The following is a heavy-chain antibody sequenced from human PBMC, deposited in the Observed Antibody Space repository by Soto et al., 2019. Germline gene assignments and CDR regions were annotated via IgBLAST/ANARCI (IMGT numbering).Heavy chain of an antibody. D-gene: IGHD3-3*01. CDR3: AGGRRFLEWFV. J-gene: IGHJ4*02. Sequence: ASVKVSCKASGFTFSSSAVQWVRQARGQRLEWIGWIVVGSGNTNYAQKFQERVTITRDMSTRTAYMELSSLRSEDTAVYYCAGGRRFLEWFVWGQGTLVTVSS. CDR2: IVVGSGNT. V-gene: IGHV1-58*01. CDR1: GFTFSSSA.